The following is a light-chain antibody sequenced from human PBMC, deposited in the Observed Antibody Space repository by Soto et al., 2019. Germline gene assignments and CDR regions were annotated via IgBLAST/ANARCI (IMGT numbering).Light chain of an antibody. V-gene: IGLV2-11*01. Sequence: QSALTQPRSVSGSPGQSVTISYTGTSSDVGGYNYVSWYQQHPGKAPKLMIYDVSKRPSGVPDRFSGSKSGNTASLTISGLQAEDEADYYCCSYAGTYTLVFGGGTTLTVL. CDR3: CSYAGTYTLV. CDR2: DVS. CDR1: SSDVGGYNY. J-gene: IGLJ2*01.